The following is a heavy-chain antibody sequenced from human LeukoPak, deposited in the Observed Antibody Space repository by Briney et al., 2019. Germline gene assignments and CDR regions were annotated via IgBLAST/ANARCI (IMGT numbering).Heavy chain of an antibody. CDR1: GYSFSDHY. CDR2: INPTSGGT. D-gene: IGHD6-13*01. V-gene: IGHV1-2*02. Sequence: ASVKVSCKASGYSFSDHYMHWVRQAPGQGLEWMGWINPTSGGTKYEEKFQGRVIMTSDTTLSTAYMELGRLSSDDTATYFCSRGSSLTAVGGGNWFDPWGQGTLVTVSS. J-gene: IGHJ5*02. CDR3: SRGSSLTAVGGGNWFDP.